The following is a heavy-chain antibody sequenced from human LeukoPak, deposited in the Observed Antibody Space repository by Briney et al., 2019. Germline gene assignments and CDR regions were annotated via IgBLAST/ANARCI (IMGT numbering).Heavy chain of an antibody. Sequence: ASVKVSCKTSGYTFTGHYMQWVRQAPGQGLEWMGWINPNTGATNYAQKFQGRVTMTRDTSISTAYMELSRLRSDDTAVYYCARLADCSSSSCRSFDYWGQGTLVTVSS. D-gene: IGHD2-2*01. CDR3: ARLADCSSSSCRSFDY. CDR1: GYTFTGHY. CDR2: INPNTGAT. V-gene: IGHV1-2*02. J-gene: IGHJ4*02.